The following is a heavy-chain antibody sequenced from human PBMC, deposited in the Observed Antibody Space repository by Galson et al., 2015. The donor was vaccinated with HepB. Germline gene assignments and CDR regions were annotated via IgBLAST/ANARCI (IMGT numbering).Heavy chain of an antibody. D-gene: IGHD4-17*01. Sequence: SETLSLTCSVSGGSISSYYWSWIRQPPGKGLEWIGYVHYSGSTNYNPSLKGRVTMLVDTSKNQFSLKLSSVTAADTAVYYCARYPRGGDYYFDYWGQGTLVTVSS. CDR1: GGSISSYY. J-gene: IGHJ4*02. CDR3: ARYPRGGDYYFDY. V-gene: IGHV4-59*01. CDR2: VHYSGST.